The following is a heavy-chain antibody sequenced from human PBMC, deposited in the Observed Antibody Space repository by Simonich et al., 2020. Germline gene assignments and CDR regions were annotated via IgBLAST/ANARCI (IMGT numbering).Heavy chain of an antibody. CDR1: GYTFTGYY. CDR3: ARVRFEAFDI. J-gene: IGHJ3*02. Sequence: QVQLVQSGAEVKKPGASVTVSCKASGYTFTGYYMHWVRQAPGKGLECMGWSNPNSGGTNYAQKLQGRVTMTRDTSISTAYMELSRLRSDDTAVYYCARVRFEAFDIWGQGTMVTVSS. CDR2: SNPNSGGT. V-gene: IGHV1-2*02.